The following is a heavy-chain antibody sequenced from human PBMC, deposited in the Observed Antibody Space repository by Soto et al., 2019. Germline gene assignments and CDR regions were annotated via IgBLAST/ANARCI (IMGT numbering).Heavy chain of an antibody. CDR1: GFTFSSYG. CDR3: AKENYDLNGMDV. V-gene: IGHV3-30*18. D-gene: IGHD3-3*01. CDR2: ISYDGSNK. J-gene: IGHJ6*02. Sequence: ESGGGVVQPGRSLRLSCAASGFTFSSYGMHWVRQAPGKGLEWVAVISYDGSNKYYADSVKGRFTISRDNSKNTLYLQMNSLRAEDTAVYYCAKENYDLNGMDVWGQGTTVTVSS.